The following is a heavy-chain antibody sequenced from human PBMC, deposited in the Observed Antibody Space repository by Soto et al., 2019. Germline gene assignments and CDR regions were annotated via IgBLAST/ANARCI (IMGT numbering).Heavy chain of an antibody. CDR3: ARDSRLEVLLFGEEGWFDP. CDR1: GYTFTSYA. Sequence: QVQLVQSGAEVKKPGASVKVSCKASGYTFTSYAMHWVRQAPGQRLEWMGWINAGNGNTKYSQKFQGRVTITRDTYASTAYMEMSSLRSEDTAVYYCARDSRLEVLLFGEEGWFDPWGKGTLVTVSS. J-gene: IGHJ5*02. D-gene: IGHD3-10*01. CDR2: INAGNGNT. V-gene: IGHV1-3*01.